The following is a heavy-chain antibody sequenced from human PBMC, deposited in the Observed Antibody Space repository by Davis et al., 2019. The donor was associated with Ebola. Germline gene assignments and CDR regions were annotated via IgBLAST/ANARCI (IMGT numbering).Heavy chain of an antibody. Sequence: GESLKISCAASGFTFSSYGMHWVRQAPGKGLEWVAVISFDGSSKYYRDSVKGRFTISRDNAKNTLYLQMNNLRVEDTAVYYCATLPGYYWGQGTLVTVSS. V-gene: IGHV3-30*03. D-gene: IGHD1-26*01. CDR1: GFTFSSYG. CDR3: ATLPGYY. CDR2: ISFDGSSK. J-gene: IGHJ4*02.